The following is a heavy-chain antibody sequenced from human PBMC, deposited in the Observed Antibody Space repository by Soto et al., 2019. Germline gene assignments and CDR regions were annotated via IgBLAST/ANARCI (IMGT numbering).Heavy chain of an antibody. V-gene: IGHV3-74*01. D-gene: IGHD6-13*01. J-gene: IGHJ4*02. CDR2: VNPDGSDT. Sequence: EVQLVESGGGVVQPGGSLRLSCAASGFTFSSYWMHWVRQAPGKGLVWVSRVNPDGSDTSYADSVKGRFTISRDNAKNTLYLQMNSLRAEDTAMYYCARVAVGSYYFDYWGQGTLLTVSS. CDR3: ARVAVGSYYFDY. CDR1: GFTFSSYW.